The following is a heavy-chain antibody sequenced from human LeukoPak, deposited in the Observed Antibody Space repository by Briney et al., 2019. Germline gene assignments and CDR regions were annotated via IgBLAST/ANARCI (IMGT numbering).Heavy chain of an antibody. CDR1: GFTFSSYE. J-gene: IGHJ4*02. V-gene: IGHV3-48*03. CDR3: ARDLKGRQWLATAGNDY. CDR2: ISSSGSTI. D-gene: IGHD6-19*01. Sequence: GGSLRLSCAASGFTFSSYEMNWVRQAPGKGLEWVSYISSSGSTIYYADSVKGRFTISRDNSKDTLYLQMNSLRAEDTAVYYCARDLKGRQWLATAGNDYWGQGTLVTVSS.